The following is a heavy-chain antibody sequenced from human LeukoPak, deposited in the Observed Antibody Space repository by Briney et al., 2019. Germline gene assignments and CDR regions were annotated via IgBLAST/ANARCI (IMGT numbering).Heavy chain of an antibody. CDR3: ARDLFSYDSSGSWFDP. J-gene: IGHJ5*02. V-gene: IGHV1-2*06. Sequence: ASVKVSCKASGYTFTGYYMHWLRQAPGQGLEWMGRINPNSGGTNYAQKFQGRVTMTRDTSISTAYMELSRLRSDDTAVYYCARDLFSYDSSGSWFDPWGQGTLVTVSS. CDR1: GYTFTGYY. CDR2: INPNSGGT. D-gene: IGHD3-22*01.